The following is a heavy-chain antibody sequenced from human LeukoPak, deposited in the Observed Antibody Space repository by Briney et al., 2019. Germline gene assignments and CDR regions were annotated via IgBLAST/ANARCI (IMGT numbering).Heavy chain of an antibody. Sequence: PGGSLRLSCAASGFTFSSYSMNWVRQAPGEGLEWISYISGSSSTIYYADSVKGRFTISRDNAKNSLYLQMNSLRAEDTAVYYCAREWRYYDSSGYYDYWGQGTLVTVSS. D-gene: IGHD3-22*01. V-gene: IGHV3-48*04. CDR3: AREWRYYDSSGYYDY. CDR2: ISGSSSTI. CDR1: GFTFSSYS. J-gene: IGHJ4*02.